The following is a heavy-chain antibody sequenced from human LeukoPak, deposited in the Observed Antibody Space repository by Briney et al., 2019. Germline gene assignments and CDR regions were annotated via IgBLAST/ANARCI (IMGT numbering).Heavy chain of an antibody. Sequence: PGRSLRLSCAASGAASGFTFSDYSIHWVRQAPGKGLEWVAVISYDGNNKYYGDSVRGRFTMSRDNSKKTVFLQMNSLSAEDTAVYYCASGGSIAVEGPVVNRWGQGTLVIVSS. J-gene: IGHJ4*02. CDR1: GFTFSDYS. D-gene: IGHD6-19*01. CDR3: ASGGSIAVEGPVVNR. V-gene: IGHV3-30-3*01. CDR2: ISYDGNNK.